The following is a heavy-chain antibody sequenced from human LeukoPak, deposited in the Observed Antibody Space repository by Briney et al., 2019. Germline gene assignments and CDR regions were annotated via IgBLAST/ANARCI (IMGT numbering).Heavy chain of an antibody. V-gene: IGHV3-53*04. J-gene: IGHJ4*02. Sequence: GGSLRLSCAASGFTVSSNYMSWVRQAPGKGLEWVSVIYSDGSTYYADSVKGRFTISRHNSKNTLYLQMNSLRAEDTAVYYCARVVYDSSGYYEDYWGQGTLVTVSS. CDR1: GFTVSSNY. CDR2: IYSDGST. D-gene: IGHD3-22*01. CDR3: ARVVYDSSGYYEDY.